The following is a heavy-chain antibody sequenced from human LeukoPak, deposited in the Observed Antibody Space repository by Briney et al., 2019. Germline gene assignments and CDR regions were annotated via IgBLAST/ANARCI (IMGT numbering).Heavy chain of an antibody. D-gene: IGHD5-24*01. V-gene: IGHV3-11*04. Sequence: GGSLRLSCAAAGFTFSDYYMSWIRQAPGKGLEWVSYISSSGSTIYYADSVKGRFTISRDNAKNSLYLQMNSLRAEDTAVYYCARVHGMTHNPWFDPWGQGTLVTVSS. J-gene: IGHJ5*02. CDR3: ARVHGMTHNPWFDP. CDR1: GFTFSDYY. CDR2: ISSSGSTI.